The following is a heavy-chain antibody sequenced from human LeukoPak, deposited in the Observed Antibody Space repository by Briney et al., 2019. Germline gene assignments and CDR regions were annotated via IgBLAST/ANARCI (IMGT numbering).Heavy chain of an antibody. V-gene: IGHV3-23*01. CDR1: GFTFSSYA. CDR2: ISGSGGST. Sequence: GGSLGLSCAASGFTFSSYAMSWVRQAPGKGLEWVSAISGSGGSTYYADSVKGRFTISRDNSKNTLYLQMNSLRAEDTAVYYCAREGDYGGNFDYWGQGTLVTVSS. D-gene: IGHD4-23*01. CDR3: AREGDYGGNFDY. J-gene: IGHJ4*02.